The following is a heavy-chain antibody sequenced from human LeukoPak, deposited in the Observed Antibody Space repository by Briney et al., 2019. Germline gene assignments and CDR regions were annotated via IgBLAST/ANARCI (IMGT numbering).Heavy chain of an antibody. D-gene: IGHD3-3*02. Sequence: QSGGSLRLSCAASGFTFSSYEMNWVRQAPGKGLEWVSYISSSGSTIYYADSVKGRFTISRDNSKSTLYLQMNSLRAEDTAVYYCARGLSPFLEWLPLDYWGQGTLVTVSS. CDR3: ARGLSPFLEWLPLDY. CDR2: ISSSGSTI. J-gene: IGHJ4*02. V-gene: IGHV3-48*03. CDR1: GFTFSSYE.